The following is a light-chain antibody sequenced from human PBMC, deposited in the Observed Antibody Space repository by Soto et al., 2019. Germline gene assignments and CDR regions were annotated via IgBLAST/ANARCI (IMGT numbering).Light chain of an antibody. CDR2: EVT. Sequence: QSALTQPASVSGSPGQSITIFCTGTSSDVGGYDFVSWYQQHPGKAPKVMIYEVTNRPSGVSDRFSGSKSGNTASLTIYGLQAEDEADYYCYSYTSSNTYVFGTGTKLTVL. CDR3: YSYTSSNTYV. CDR1: SSDVGGYDF. J-gene: IGLJ1*01. V-gene: IGLV2-14*01.